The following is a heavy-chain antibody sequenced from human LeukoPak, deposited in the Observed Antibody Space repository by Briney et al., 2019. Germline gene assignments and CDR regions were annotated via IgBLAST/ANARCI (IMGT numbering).Heavy chain of an antibody. CDR2: IRYDGSNK. D-gene: IGHD3-16*01. V-gene: IGHV3-30*02. Sequence: QPGGSLRLSCAASGFTFSSYGMHWVRQAPGKGLEWVAFIRYDGSNKYYADSVKGRFTIYRDNSKNTLYLQMNSLRAEDTAVYYCASGPHGMGAYYYYYYMDVWGKGTTVTVSS. CDR1: GFTFSSYG. J-gene: IGHJ6*03. CDR3: ASGPHGMGAYYYYYYMDV.